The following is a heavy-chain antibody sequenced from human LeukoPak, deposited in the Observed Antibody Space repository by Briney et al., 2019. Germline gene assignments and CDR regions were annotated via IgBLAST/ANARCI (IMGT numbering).Heavy chain of an antibody. V-gene: IGHV4-34*01. J-gene: IGHJ3*01. CDR3: ARGGLRFLEQTTHSLDV. Sequence: SETLSLTCAVYGGSFSNYYWTWTRQPPGKGLEWIGEINHSGDTNYSPSLKSRVTTSIDTSKSQFSLKLTSVTAADTAVYYCARGGLRFLEQTTHSLDVWGQGTMVTVSS. D-gene: IGHD3-3*01. CDR2: INHSGDT. CDR1: GGSFSNYY.